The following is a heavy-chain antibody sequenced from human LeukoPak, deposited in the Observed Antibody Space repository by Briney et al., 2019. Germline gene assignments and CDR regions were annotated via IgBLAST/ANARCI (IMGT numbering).Heavy chain of an antibody. V-gene: IGHV3-23*01. D-gene: IGHD2-2*01. CDR2: ISGSGGST. CDR1: GFTFSSYA. J-gene: IGHJ4*02. CDR3: AKDTGGIVVVPAAYCFDY. Sequence: GGSLRLSCAASGFTFSSYAMSWVRQAPAKGLEWVSGISGSGGSTYYADSVKGRFTISRDNSKNTLYLQMNSLRAEDTAVYYCAKDTGGIVVVPAAYCFDYWGQGTLVTVSS.